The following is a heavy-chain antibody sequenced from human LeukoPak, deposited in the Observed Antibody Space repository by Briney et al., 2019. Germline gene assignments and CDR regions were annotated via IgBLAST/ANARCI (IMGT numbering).Heavy chain of an antibody. CDR3: ARHFWGTETATSLLFDY. V-gene: IGHV4-30-4*08. CDR1: GGSISSGDYY. Sequence: SETLSLTCTVSGGSISSGDYYWSWIRQDPGKGLEWIGYIHYSGRTDYNPSLKSRLTISVDTSRKQFSLKLTSVTAADTAVYYCARHFWGTETATSLLFDYWGQGALVTASS. CDR2: IHYSGRT. J-gene: IGHJ4*02. D-gene: IGHD3-16*01.